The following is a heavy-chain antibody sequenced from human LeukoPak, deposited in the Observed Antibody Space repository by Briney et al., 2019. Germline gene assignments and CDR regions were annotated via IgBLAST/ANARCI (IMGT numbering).Heavy chain of an antibody. J-gene: IGHJ6*03. V-gene: IGHV3-48*04. CDR2: ISSSSSTI. D-gene: IGHD3-3*01. CDR1: GFTFSSYS. CDR3: ARETIFGVVIIYYYMDV. Sequence: GGSLRLSCAASGFTFSSYSMNWVRQAPGKGLEWVSYISSSSSTIYYADSVKGRFTISRDNAKNSLYLQMNSLRAEDTAVYYCARETIFGVVIIYYYMDVWGKGTTVTVSS.